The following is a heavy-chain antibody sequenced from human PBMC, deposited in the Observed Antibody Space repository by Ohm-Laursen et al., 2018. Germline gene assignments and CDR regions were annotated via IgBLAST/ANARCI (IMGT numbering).Heavy chain of an antibody. D-gene: IGHD6-19*01. CDR1: GYTFTSYD. J-gene: IGHJ4*02. V-gene: IGHV1-46*04. CDR2: INSSSGST. CDR3: ARGFPSSGWYSFDY. Sequence: ASVKVSCKASGYTFTSYDINWVRRAPGQGLEWMGIINSSSGSTRYAQKLQGRVTMTRDTSTSTVYMELSSLRSEDTAVYYCARGFPSSGWYSFDYWGQGTLVTVSS.